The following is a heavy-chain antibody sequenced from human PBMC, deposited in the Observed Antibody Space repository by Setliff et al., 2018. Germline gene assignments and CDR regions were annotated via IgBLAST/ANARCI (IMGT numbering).Heavy chain of an antibody. D-gene: IGHD6-19*01. CDR1: GGSFSGYY. J-gene: IGHJ6*03. V-gene: IGHV4-34*01. CDR3: AREQWLDQPGYYYMDV. CDR2: INHSGSN. Sequence: SETLSLTCAVYGGSFSGYYWCWIRQPPGKGLEWIGEINHSGSNNYNPSLKSRVTISVDTSKNQFSLMLNSVTAAAMAVYYCAREQWLDQPGYYYMDVWAKGTTVTVSS.